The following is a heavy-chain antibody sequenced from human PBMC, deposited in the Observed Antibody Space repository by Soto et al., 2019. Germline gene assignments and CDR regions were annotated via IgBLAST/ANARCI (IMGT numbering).Heavy chain of an antibody. CDR3: ARVPAATTRTPYYYYYYMDV. J-gene: IGHJ6*03. Sequence: PGGSLRLSCAASGFTFSSYSMNWVRQAPGKGLEWVSSISSSSSYIYYADSVKGRFTISRDNAKNSLYLQMNSLRAEDTAVYYCARVPAATTRTPYYYYYYMDVWGKGTSVTVSS. CDR2: ISSSSSYI. D-gene: IGHD2-2*01. CDR1: GFTFSSYS. V-gene: IGHV3-21*01.